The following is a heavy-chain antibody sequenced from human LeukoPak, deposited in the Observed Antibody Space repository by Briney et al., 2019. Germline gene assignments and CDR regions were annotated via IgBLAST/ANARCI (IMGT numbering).Heavy chain of an antibody. CDR1: GFGVSSNY. J-gene: IGHJ3*02. CDR2: IYSGGST. D-gene: IGHD3-10*01. Sequence: GSLRLSCAISGFGVSSNYMSWVRQAPGKGLEWVSVIYSGGSTYYADSVKGRFTISRDNSKNTLYLQMNSLRAEDTAVYYCARDSTGYYGSGSYAFDIWGQGTMVTVSS. CDR3: ARDSTGYYGSGSYAFDI. V-gene: IGHV3-53*01.